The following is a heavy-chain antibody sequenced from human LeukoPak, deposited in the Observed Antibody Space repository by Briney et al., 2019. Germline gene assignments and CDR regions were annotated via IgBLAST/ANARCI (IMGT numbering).Heavy chain of an antibody. CDR3: ARSYYGSGSCDY. CDR2: INPNSGGT. Sequence: ASVKVSCKASGYTLTGYYMHWVRQAPGQGLEWMGWINPNSGGTNYAQKFQGRVTMTRDTSISTAYMELSRLRSDDTAVYYCARSYYGSGSCDYWGQGTLVTVSS. V-gene: IGHV1-2*02. J-gene: IGHJ4*02. CDR1: GYTLTGYY. D-gene: IGHD3-10*01.